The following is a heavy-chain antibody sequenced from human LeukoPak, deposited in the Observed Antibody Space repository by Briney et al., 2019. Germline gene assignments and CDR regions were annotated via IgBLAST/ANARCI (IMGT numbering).Heavy chain of an antibody. CDR3: ARGPPLFDP. CDR2: IDLSGSTL. V-gene: IGHV3-48*04. CDR1: GFTFSSYT. Sequence: GGSLRLSCAASGFTFSSYTMNWVRQAPGKGLEWVSYIDLSGSTLYYVDSVKGRFTISRDNAKNSLCLQMNSLRAEDTAVYYCARGPPLFDPWGQGTLVAVSS. J-gene: IGHJ5*02.